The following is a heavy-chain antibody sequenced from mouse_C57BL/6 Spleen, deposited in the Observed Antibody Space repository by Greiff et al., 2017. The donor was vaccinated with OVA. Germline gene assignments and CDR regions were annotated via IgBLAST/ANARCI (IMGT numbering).Heavy chain of an antibody. V-gene: IGHV3-6*01. Sequence: DVQLQESGPGLVKPSQSLSLTCSVTGYSITSGYYWNWIRQFPGNKLEWMGYISYDGSNNYNPSLKNRISITRDTSKNQFFLKLNSVTTEDTATYYCARGYYYGSGGYFDVWGTGTTVTVSS. CDR3: ARGYYYGSGGYFDV. J-gene: IGHJ1*03. CDR2: ISYDGSN. D-gene: IGHD1-1*01. CDR1: GYSITSGYY.